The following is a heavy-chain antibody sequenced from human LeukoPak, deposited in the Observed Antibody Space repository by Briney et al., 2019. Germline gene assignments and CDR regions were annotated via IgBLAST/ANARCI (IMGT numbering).Heavy chain of an antibody. J-gene: IGHJ4*02. V-gene: IGHV1-69*06. CDR3: ARALDFWSGYFDY. CDR1: GGTFSSYA. D-gene: IGHD3-3*01. Sequence: ASVKVSCKASGGTFSSYAISWVRQAPGQGLEWMGGIIPIFGTANYAQKFQGRVTITADKSTSTAYMELSSLRSEDTAVYYCARALDFWSGYFDYWGQGTLVTVSS. CDR2: IIPIFGTA.